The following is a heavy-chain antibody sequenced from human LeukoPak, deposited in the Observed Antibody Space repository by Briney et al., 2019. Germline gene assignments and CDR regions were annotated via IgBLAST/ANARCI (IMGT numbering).Heavy chain of an antibody. CDR3: ARDVFSLGSGRYVGGSFDV. J-gene: IGHJ3*01. V-gene: IGHV3-21*01. CDR2: ISSSSSYI. D-gene: IGHD1-26*01. Sequence: PGGSLRFSCAASGFTFSSYSMNWVRQAPGKGLEWVSSISSSSSYIYYADSVKGRFTISRDNAKNSLYLQTNSLRAEDTAVYYCARDVFSLGSGRYVGGSFDVWGQGTMVTVSS. CDR1: GFTFSSYS.